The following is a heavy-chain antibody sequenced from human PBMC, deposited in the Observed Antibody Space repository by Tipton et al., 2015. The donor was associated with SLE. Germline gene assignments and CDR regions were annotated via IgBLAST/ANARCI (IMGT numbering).Heavy chain of an antibody. CDR2: ISSSGSTI. J-gene: IGHJ6*02. V-gene: IGHV3-48*03. D-gene: IGHD4-17*01. Sequence: SLRLSCAASGFTFSSYEMNWVRQAPGKGLEWVSYISSSGSTIYYADSVKGRFTISRDNAKNSLYLQMNSLRAEDTAVYYCAREDDYGDYYYGMDVWGQGTTVTVSS. CDR3: AREDDYGDYYYGMDV. CDR1: GFTFSSYE.